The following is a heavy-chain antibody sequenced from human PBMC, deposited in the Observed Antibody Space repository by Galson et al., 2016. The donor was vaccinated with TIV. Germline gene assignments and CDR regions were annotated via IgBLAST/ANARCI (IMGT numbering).Heavy chain of an antibody. J-gene: IGHJ4*02. CDR1: GFTFSKYP. D-gene: IGHD1-1*01. CDR3: AKEVERRLHS. V-gene: IGHV3-30-3*01. CDR2: ISYDGTYT. Sequence: SLRLSCADAGFTFSKYPMHWVRQAPGKGLEWVAFISYDGTYTYFGDSVKGRFTISRDNSKNTLYLQMNSLTSEDTAVYYCAKEVERRLHSWGQGTLVTVSS.